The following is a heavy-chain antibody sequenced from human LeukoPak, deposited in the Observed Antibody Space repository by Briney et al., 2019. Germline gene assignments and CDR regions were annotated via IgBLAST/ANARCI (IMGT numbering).Heavy chain of an antibody. V-gene: IGHV1-18*01. CDR3: ARDGTSTDDY. D-gene: IGHD2-2*01. Sequence: ASVKVSCKTSGYTFSNFGINWVRQAPGQGLEWMGWISGNDDNPNYGQKFQGRFTVTTDSSTSTAYMELRNLRFDDTAVYYCARDGTSTDDYWGQGTLVTVSS. CDR2: ISGNDDNP. CDR1: GYTFSNFG. J-gene: IGHJ4*02.